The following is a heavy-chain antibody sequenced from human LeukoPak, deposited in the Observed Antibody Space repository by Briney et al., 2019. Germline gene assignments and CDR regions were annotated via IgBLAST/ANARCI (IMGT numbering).Heavy chain of an antibody. Sequence: GGSLRLSCAASGFTFSSYAMHWVRQAPGKGLEWVSYISSSGSTIYYADSVKGRFTISRDNAKNSLYLQMNSMRAEDTAVYYCAELGITMIGGVWGKGTTVTISS. CDR3: AELGITMIGGV. CDR1: GFTFSSYA. V-gene: IGHV3-48*03. D-gene: IGHD3-10*02. CDR2: ISSSGSTI. J-gene: IGHJ6*04.